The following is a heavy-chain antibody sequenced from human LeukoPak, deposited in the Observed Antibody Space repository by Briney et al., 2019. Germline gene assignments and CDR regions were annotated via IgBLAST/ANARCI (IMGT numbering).Heavy chain of an antibody. CDR1: GFTFSNAW. CDR3: TTEAAVVTAVLGY. J-gene: IGHJ4*02. Sequence: GGSLRLSCAASGFTFSNAWMSWVRQAPGKGLEWVGRIKSKTDGGTTDYAAPVKGRFTISRDDSKNTLYLQMNSLKTEDTAVYYCTTEAAVVTAVLGYWGQGTLVTVSS. CDR2: IKSKTDGGTT. D-gene: IGHD2-21*02. V-gene: IGHV3-15*01.